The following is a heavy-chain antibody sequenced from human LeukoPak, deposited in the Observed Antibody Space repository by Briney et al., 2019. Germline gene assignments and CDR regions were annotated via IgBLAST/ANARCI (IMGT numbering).Heavy chain of an antibody. CDR2: ISSSGSHI. Sequence: GGSLRLSCAASGFTFSSYSMNWVRQAPGKGLEWVSSISSSGSHIYYADSVKGRITISRDNAKNSVYLQMNSLRAEDTAVYYCTRGRGLIAPSGVDLWGQGTLVTVSS. CDR3: TRGRGLIAPSGVDL. V-gene: IGHV3-21*01. J-gene: IGHJ5*02. CDR1: GFTFSSYS. D-gene: IGHD6-13*01.